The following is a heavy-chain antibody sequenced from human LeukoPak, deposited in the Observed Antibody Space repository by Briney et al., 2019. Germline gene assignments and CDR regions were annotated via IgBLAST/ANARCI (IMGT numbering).Heavy chain of an antibody. CDR2: IWYDGTKK. D-gene: IGHD1-26*01. CDR1: GFTFSDYG. V-gene: IGHV3-33*06. CDR3: AKGAIVGATNSY. J-gene: IGHJ4*02. Sequence: GGSLRLSCAASGFTFSDYGMHWVRQAPGKGLEWVAVIWYDGTKKYEADSVKGRFTISRDNSKNTLYLQMNSLRAEDTAVYYCAKGAIVGATNSYWGQGTLVTVSS.